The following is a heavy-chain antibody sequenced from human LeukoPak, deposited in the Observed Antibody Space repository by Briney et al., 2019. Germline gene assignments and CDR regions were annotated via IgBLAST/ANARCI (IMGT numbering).Heavy chain of an antibody. CDR1: GFTFSSYA. CDR2: ISGSGIST. Sequence: TGGSLRLSCAASGFTFSSYAMSWVRQAPGKGLEWVSDISGSGISTYYADSVKGRFTISRDNSKNTLYLQMNSLRAEDTAVYYCARDPHSGLDIWGQGTMVTVSS. J-gene: IGHJ3*02. CDR3: ARDPHSGLDI. D-gene: IGHD6-13*01. V-gene: IGHV3-23*01.